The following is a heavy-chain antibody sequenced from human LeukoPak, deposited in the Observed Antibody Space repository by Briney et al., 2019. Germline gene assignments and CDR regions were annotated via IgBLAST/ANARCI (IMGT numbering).Heavy chain of an antibody. Sequence: GASVKVSCKASGYTFTSYGISWVRQAPGQGLEWMGWISAYNGNTNYAQKLQGRVTMTTDTSTSTAYMELRSLRSDDTAVYYCARVLIVVVPAANYYYGMDVWGQGTTVTVS. D-gene: IGHD2-2*01. CDR1: GYTFTSYG. V-gene: IGHV1-18*01. J-gene: IGHJ6*02. CDR2: ISAYNGNT. CDR3: ARVLIVVVPAANYYYGMDV.